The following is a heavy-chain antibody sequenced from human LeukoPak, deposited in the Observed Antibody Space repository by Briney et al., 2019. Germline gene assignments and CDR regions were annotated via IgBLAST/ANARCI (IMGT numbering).Heavy chain of an antibody. CDR2: IRSQAYSGTT. D-gene: IGHD2-2*01. CDR3: TRDIVSISQPYYFDY. J-gene: IGHJ4*02. Sequence: GGSLRLSCTAPGFTFGYHAINWVRQAPGRGLEWVGFIRSQAYSGTTEYATSVKDRFTISRDDSKSIAYLQMNSLKTEDTAVYYCTRDIVSISQPYYFDYWGQGTLVTVSS. V-gene: IGHV3-49*04. CDR1: GFTFGYHA.